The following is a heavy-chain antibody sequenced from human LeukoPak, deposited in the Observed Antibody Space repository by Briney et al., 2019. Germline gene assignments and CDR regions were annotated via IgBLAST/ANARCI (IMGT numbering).Heavy chain of an antibody. V-gene: IGHV5-51*01. CDR3: ARSPWFGEFRPNWFDP. D-gene: IGHD3-10*01. J-gene: IGHJ5*02. Sequence: GASLQISCKGSGYIFTSYWIGWVRQMPGKGLEWMGIIYPGDSDTRYSPSFQGQVTISADKSITTAYLQWSSLKASDTAMYYCARSPWFGEFRPNWFDPWGQGTLVTVSS. CDR1: GYIFTSYW. CDR2: IYPGDSDT.